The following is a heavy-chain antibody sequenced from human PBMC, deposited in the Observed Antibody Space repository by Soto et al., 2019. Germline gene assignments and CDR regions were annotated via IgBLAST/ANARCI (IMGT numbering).Heavy chain of an antibody. Sequence: QVQLQESGPGLVKPSETLSLTCTVSGVYINNHYWCWIWQPPGKGLEWLGHIYYTGRTNYNPSLKSRVTISVDTSKNQFSLNLTSLTAADTAIYYCARSNWYSEYWGQGTLVTVSS. V-gene: IGHV4-59*11. J-gene: IGHJ4*02. CDR2: IYYTGRT. CDR3: ARSNWYSEY. D-gene: IGHD7-27*01. CDR1: GVYINNHY.